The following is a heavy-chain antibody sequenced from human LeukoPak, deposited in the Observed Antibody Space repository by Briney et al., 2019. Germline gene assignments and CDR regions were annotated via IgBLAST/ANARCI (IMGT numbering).Heavy chain of an antibody. CDR1: GGSISSGDYY. Sequence: MSSQTLSLTCTVSGGSISSGDYYWSWIRQPPGKGLEWIGYIYYSGSTYYNPSLKSRVTISVDTSKNQFSLKLSSVTAADTAVYYCARRKYYYDSSGYYYVPDAFDIWGQGTMVTVSS. CDR2: IYYSGST. CDR3: ARRKYYYDSSGYYYVPDAFDI. V-gene: IGHV4-30-4*01. D-gene: IGHD3-22*01. J-gene: IGHJ3*02.